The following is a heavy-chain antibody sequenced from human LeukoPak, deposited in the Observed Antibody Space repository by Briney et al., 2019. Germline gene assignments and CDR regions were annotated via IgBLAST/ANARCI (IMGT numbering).Heavy chain of an antibody. D-gene: IGHD3-9*01. V-gene: IGHV3-53*01. CDR1: GFTVSSKY. J-gene: IGHJ4*02. Sequence: GGSLRLSCTASGFTVSSKYMNWVRQVPGKSLEWVSVLYTDGSTYYPDSVKGRFTISRDNSKNTLYLQMNSLRAEDTAVYYCAKGELRYFDLNYWGQGTLVTVSS. CDR3: AKGELRYFDLNY. CDR2: LYTDGST.